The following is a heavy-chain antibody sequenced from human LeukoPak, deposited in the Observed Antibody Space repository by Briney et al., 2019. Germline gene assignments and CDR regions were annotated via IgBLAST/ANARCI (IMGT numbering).Heavy chain of an antibody. CDR1: GGSFSDYY. CDR3: ARESSGSYYNPQGYMDV. J-gene: IGHJ6*03. CDR2: INHSGTT. D-gene: IGHD3-10*01. V-gene: IGHV4-34*01. Sequence: PSETLSLTCAVSGGSFSDYYWTWIRQPPGKGLEWIGEINHSGTTNYNPSLKSRVTISVDTSKNHFSLRLNSVTAADTAVYYCARESSGSYYNPQGYMDVWGKGTTVTVSS.